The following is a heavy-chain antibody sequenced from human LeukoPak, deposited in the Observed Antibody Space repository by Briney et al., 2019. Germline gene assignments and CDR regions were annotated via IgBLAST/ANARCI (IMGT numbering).Heavy chain of an antibody. CDR3: ARDSYYYGSRSQYYFDY. J-gene: IGHJ4*02. V-gene: IGHV3-20*04. CDR1: GFTFYDYG. Sequence: PGGSLRLSCAASGFTFYDYGMSWVRQAPGKGLEWVSGINWNGGSTGYADSVKGRFTISRDNAKNSLYLQMNSLRAEDTALYYCARDSYYYGSRSQYYFDYWGQGTLVPVSS. D-gene: IGHD3-10*01. CDR2: INWNGGST.